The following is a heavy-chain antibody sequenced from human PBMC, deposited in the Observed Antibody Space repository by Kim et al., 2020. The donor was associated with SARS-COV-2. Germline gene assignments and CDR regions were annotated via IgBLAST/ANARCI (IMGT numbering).Heavy chain of an antibody. J-gene: IGHJ6*03. Sequence: ASVKVSCKASGYTFTSYAMHWVRQAPGQRLEWMGWINAGNGNTKYSQKFQGRVTITRDTSVSTAYMELSSLRSEDTAVYYCARGGQRVTMVRGVISPYYYMDVWGKGTTVTVSS. CDR1: GYTFTSYA. V-gene: IGHV1-3*01. CDR2: INAGNGNT. D-gene: IGHD3-10*01. CDR3: ARGGQRVTMVRGVISPYYYMDV.